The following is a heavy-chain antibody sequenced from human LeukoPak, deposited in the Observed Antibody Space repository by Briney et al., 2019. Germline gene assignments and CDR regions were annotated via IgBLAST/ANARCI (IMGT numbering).Heavy chain of an antibody. CDR2: TFNSGST. V-gene: IGHV4-39*02. CDR3: ARVTPYDYVWGSYRYSYYFDY. CDR1: GGSISSSSYY. J-gene: IGHJ4*02. Sequence: SETLSLTCTVSGGSISSSSYYWGWIRQPPGKGLEWIGSTFNSGSTDYNPSLKNRVSISVDTSKSQFSLKLSSVTAADTAVYYCARVTPYDYVWGSYRYSYYFDYWGQGTLVTVSS. D-gene: IGHD3-16*02.